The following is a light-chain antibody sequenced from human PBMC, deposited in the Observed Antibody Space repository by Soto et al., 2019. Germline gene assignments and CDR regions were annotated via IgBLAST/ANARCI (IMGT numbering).Light chain of an antibody. J-gene: IGLJ1*01. Sequence: QSALTQPASVSGSPGQSITLSCTGTSSDLGSYNLVSWYQQHPGKAPKLMIHEVSNRPAGVSDRFSGSKSGNTASLTISGLQAEDEADYYCSAFATSRAYVFGIGTKLTVL. V-gene: IGLV2-14*02. CDR1: SSDLGSYNL. CDR3: SAFATSRAYV. CDR2: EVS.